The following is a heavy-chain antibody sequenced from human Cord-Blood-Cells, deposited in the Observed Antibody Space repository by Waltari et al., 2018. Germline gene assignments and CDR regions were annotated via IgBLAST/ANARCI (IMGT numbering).Heavy chain of an antibody. CDR2: IYYSGST. CDR1: GGSVSSGSYY. J-gene: IGHJ3*02. V-gene: IGHV4-61*01. Sequence: QVQLQESGPGLVKPSETLSITCTVSGGSVSSGSYYWSWIRQPPGTGLEWIGYIYYSGSTNYNPSLKSRVTISVDTSKNQFSLKLSSVTAADTAVYYCASCSSTSCYAFDIWGQGTMVTVSS. CDR3: ASCSSTSCYAFDI. D-gene: IGHD2-2*01.